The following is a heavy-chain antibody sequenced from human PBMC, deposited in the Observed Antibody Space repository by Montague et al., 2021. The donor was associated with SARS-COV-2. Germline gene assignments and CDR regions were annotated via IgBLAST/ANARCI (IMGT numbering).Heavy chain of an antibody. CDR1: GGSMRRYY. CDR3: ARRGTGNYGILAY. CDR2: IYDSGGA. J-gene: IGHJ4*02. D-gene: IGHD3/OR15-3a*01. Sequence: SETLSLTCTISGGSMRRYYWTWIRQLPGKELEWIGSIYDSGGARYNPSLKSRVSISVNASKNQFSLRVTSVTAADTAVYFCARRGTGNYGILAYWGQGILVTVS. V-gene: IGHV4-59*01.